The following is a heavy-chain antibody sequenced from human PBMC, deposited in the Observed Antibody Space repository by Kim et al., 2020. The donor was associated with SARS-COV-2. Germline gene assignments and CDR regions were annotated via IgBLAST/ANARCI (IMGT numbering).Heavy chain of an antibody. Sequence: GGSLRLSCAASGFTFSSYAMSWVRQAPGKGREGVSAMRGSGGSTYYADPVKGRFTISRDNPKNTLYLQMNSLRAEDTAVYYCAKDPGIWGRGTLVTVSS. CDR2: MRGSGGST. V-gene: IGHV3-23*01. J-gene: IGHJ2*01. CDR1: GFTFSSYA. CDR3: AKDPGI.